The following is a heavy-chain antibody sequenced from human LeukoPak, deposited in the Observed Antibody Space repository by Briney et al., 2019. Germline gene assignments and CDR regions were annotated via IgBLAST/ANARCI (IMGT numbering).Heavy chain of an antibody. Sequence: SETLSLTCAVYGGSFSGYYWSWIRQPPGKGLEWIGEINHSGSTNYNPSLKSRVTISVDTSKNQFSLKLSSVTAADTAVYYCARGNGGYYYDAFDIWGQGIMVTVSS. CDR3: ARGNGGYYYDAFDI. J-gene: IGHJ3*02. CDR1: GGSFSGYY. V-gene: IGHV4-34*01. D-gene: IGHD3-22*01. CDR2: INHSGST.